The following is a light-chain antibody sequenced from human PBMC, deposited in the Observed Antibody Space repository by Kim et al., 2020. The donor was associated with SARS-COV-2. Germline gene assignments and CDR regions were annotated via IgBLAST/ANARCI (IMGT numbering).Light chain of an antibody. CDR2: EVN. CDR1: SSDVGGYNL. J-gene: IGLJ3*02. CDR3: CSYAGSSTWV. Sequence: QSALTQPASVSGSPGQSVTISCTGTSSDVGGYNLVSWYQQHPGKAPKLIIYEVNKRPSGVSNRFSGSKSGNTASLTISGLQAEDEADYYCCSYAGSSTWVFGGGTQLTVL. V-gene: IGLV2-23*02.